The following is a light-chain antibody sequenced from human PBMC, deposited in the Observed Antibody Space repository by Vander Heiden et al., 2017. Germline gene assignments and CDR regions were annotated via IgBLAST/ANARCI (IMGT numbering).Light chain of an antibody. CDR3: ATWDHSLNAWV. CDR1: SHNIGSFA. V-gene: IGLV1-44*01. CDR2: SDN. J-gene: IGLJ3*02. Sequence: QSLLTQPPSASGTPGQRVTIPCPGSSHNIGSFAVNWYHQLPETAPKLLIYSDNHRPSGVPDRFSGSRSGTSASLAISGLQSGDEADYYCATWDHSLNAWVFGGGTKLTVL.